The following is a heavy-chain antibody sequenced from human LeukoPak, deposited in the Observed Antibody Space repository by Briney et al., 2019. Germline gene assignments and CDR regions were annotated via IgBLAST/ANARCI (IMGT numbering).Heavy chain of an antibody. CDR3: AREKGRITMVRGVRVFDY. Sequence: PSETLSLTCAVYGGSFSGYYWSWIRQPPGKGLEWIGEINHSGSTNYNPSLKNRVTISVDTSKNQFSLKLSSVTAADTAVYYCAREKGRITMVRGVRVFDYWGQGTLVTVSS. D-gene: IGHD3-10*01. J-gene: IGHJ4*02. CDR2: INHSGST. CDR1: GGSFSGYY. V-gene: IGHV4-34*01.